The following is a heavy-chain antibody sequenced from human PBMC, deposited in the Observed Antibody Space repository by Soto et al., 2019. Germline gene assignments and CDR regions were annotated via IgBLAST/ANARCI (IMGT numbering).Heavy chain of an antibody. CDR2: IIPIFGTA. D-gene: IGHD3-22*01. V-gene: IGHV1-69*01. J-gene: IGHJ3*02. Sequence: QVQLVQSGAEVKKPGSSVKVSCKASGGTFSSYAISWVRQAPGQGLEWMGGIIPIFGTANYAQKFQGRVTITADESTSTAYMELSSLRSEDTAVYYCVRAVGGMIVVADAFDIWGQGTMVTVSS. CDR3: VRAVGGMIVVADAFDI. CDR1: GGTFSSYA.